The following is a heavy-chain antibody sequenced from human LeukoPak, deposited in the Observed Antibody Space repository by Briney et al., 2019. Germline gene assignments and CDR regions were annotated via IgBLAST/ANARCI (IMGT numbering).Heavy chain of an antibody. CDR2: ISYDGSNK. J-gene: IGHJ4*02. CDR1: GFTFSSYA. V-gene: IGHV3-30*04. CDR3: ARDRKRIPLFDY. D-gene: IGHD6-25*01. Sequence: GGSLRLSCAASGFTFSSYAMHWVRQAPGKGLEWVAVISYDGSNKYYADSVKGRFTISRDNSKNTLYLQMNSLRAEDTAVYYRARDRKRIPLFDYWGQGTLVTVSS.